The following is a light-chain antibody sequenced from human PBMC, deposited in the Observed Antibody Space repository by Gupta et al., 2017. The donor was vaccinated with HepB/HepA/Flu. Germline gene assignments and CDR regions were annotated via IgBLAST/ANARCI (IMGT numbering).Light chain of an antibody. CDR1: KLGDTY. J-gene: IGLJ2*01. CDR3: QAWDSSTAV. CDR2: QDS. V-gene: IGLV3-1*01. Sequence: SYELTQPPSVSGSPGQTASITCSGDKLGDTYACWYQQKPGQSPVLVIYQDSKRPSGIPERFSGSNSGNTATLTISGTQAMDEADYYCQAWDSSTAVFGGGTKLTVL.